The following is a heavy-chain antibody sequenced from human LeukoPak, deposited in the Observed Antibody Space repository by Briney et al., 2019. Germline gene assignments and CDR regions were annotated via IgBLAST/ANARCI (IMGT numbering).Heavy chain of an antibody. D-gene: IGHD3-22*01. CDR1: GFTFSSYG. CDR2: ISSSGSTI. Sequence: PGGSLRLSCAASGFTFSSYGMSWVRQAPGKGLEWVSYISSSGSTIYYADSVKGRFTISRDNAKNSLCLQMNSLRAEDTAVYYCARGHSSGYPFRNAFDYWGQGTLVTVSS. V-gene: IGHV3-48*04. J-gene: IGHJ4*02. CDR3: ARGHSSGYPFRNAFDY.